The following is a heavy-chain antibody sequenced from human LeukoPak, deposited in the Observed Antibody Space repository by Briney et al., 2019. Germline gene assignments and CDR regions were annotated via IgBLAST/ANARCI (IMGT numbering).Heavy chain of an antibody. V-gene: IGHV5-51*01. CDR2: IYPGDSDT. CDR1: GYSFTSYL. J-gene: IGHJ4*02. CDR3: ARLRGYSYGYSDS. Sequence: GESLKISCKGSGYSFTSYLIGGWRQMPGKGLEWMGSIYPGDSDTTYSPSFQGQVTISPDKSISTAYLQWSSLKASDTAMYYCARLRGYSYGYSDSWGQGTLVTVSS. D-gene: IGHD5-18*01.